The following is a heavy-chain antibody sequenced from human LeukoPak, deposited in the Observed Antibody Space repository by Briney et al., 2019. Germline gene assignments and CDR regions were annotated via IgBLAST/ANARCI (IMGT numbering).Heavy chain of an antibody. V-gene: IGHV4-39*07. D-gene: IGHD6-13*01. CDR2: IYYNGNT. CDR3: ARGYSSSWYWFDP. J-gene: IGHJ5*02. Sequence: PSETLSLTCTVSGGSIGRSSYYWGWIRQPPGKGLEWIGNIYYNGNTDYNPSFSTRVPISVDTSKNQFSLKLSSVPAADSAVYYCARGYSSSWYWFDPWGQGTLVTVSS. CDR1: GGSIGRSSYY.